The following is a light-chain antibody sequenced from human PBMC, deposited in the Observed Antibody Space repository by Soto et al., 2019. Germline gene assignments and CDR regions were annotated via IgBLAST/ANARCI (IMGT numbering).Light chain of an antibody. CDR2: EGS. CDR1: NSDVGSYNL. Sequence: QSALTQPASVSGSPGQSITISCTGTNSDVGSYNLVSWYQQHPGKAPKLMIYEGSKRPSGVSNRFSGSKSGNTASLTISGLQAEDGADYYCCSYAGSRTLVFGGGTKVTVL. J-gene: IGLJ2*01. V-gene: IGLV2-23*01. CDR3: CSYAGSRTLV.